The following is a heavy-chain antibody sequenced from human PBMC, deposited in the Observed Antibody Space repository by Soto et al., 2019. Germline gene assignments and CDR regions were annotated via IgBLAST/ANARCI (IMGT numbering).Heavy chain of an antibody. CDR2: IHTTEST. V-gene: IGHV4-4*07. D-gene: IGHD6-13*01. J-gene: IGHJ4*02. CDR1: GGSISSYY. Sequence: SETLSLTCTVSGGSISSYYWSWIRQPAGKGMEWIGRIHTTESTNYNPSLKSRVTMSIDTSNNQFSLKLNSLTAADTAVYYCARALSSAAGLYFDYWGQGTLVTVSS. CDR3: ARALSSAAGLYFDY.